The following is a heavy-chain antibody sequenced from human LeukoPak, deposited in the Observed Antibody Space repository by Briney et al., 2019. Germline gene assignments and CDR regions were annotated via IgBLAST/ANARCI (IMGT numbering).Heavy chain of an antibody. CDR1: GFTFSSYA. Sequence: GGSLRLSCAASGFTFSSYAMNWVRQAPGKGLEWVSLISGSGGSTDYADSVNGRFTISRDNSKNTLYLQINSLRADDTAVYYCAKRAEAGTGRGFDIWGQRTLVTVSS. J-gene: IGHJ3*02. D-gene: IGHD6-19*01. CDR3: AKRAEAGTGRGFDI. CDR2: ISGSGGST. V-gene: IGHV3-23*01.